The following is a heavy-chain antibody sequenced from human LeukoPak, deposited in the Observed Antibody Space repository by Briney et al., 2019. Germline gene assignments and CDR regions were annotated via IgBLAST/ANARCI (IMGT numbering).Heavy chain of an antibody. V-gene: IGHV1-69*13. J-gene: IGHJ4*02. Sequence: ASVKVSCKASGYTFTSYAMNWVRQAPGQGLEWMGGIIPIFGTANYAQKFQGRVTITADESTSTAYMELSSLRSEDTAVYYCATLFDWGQGTLVTVSS. CDR2: IIPIFGTA. CDR1: GYTFTSYA. CDR3: ATLFD. D-gene: IGHD3-16*01.